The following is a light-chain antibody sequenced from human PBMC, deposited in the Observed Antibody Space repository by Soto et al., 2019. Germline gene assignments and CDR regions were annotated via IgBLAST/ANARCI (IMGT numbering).Light chain of an antibody. V-gene: IGKV3-20*01. J-gene: IGKJ1*01. CDR3: QQYENYWT. CDR1: QSVSNNY. CDR2: DAS. Sequence: EIVLTQSPDTLSLSPGERATLSCRASQSVSNNYLAWYQQKPGQAPRLLIYDASSRATGIPDRFSGSGSGTEFSLTISNLQPDDCATYYCQQYENYWTFGQGTRVEIK.